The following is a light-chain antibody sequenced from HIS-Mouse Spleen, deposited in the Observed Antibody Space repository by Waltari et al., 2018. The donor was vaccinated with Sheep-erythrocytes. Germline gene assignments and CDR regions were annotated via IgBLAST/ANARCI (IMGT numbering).Light chain of an antibody. V-gene: IGLV2-11*01. CDR1: SSDVGGYNH. J-gene: IGLJ2*01. CDR2: DVS. CDR3: CSYAGSYTVV. Sequence: QSALTQPRSVSGSPGQSGTISCTGTSSDVGGYNHVSWYQQHPGKAPKLMIYDVSKRPSGVPDRFSGSKSGNTASLTISGLQAEDEADYYCCSYAGSYTVVFGGGTKLTVL.